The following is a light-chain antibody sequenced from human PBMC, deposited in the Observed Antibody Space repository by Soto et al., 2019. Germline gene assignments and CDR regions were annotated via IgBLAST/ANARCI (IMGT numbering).Light chain of an antibody. Sequence: SYELTQPPSVSVSPGQTASITCSGAKLGDKYACWYQQKPGQSPVLVIYQDSKRPSGIPERFSGSNSGNTATLTISGTQAMDEADYYCQAWDSSTAGGYVFGTGTKLTVL. CDR2: QDS. CDR1: KLGDKY. V-gene: IGLV3-1*01. CDR3: QAWDSSTAGGYV. J-gene: IGLJ1*01.